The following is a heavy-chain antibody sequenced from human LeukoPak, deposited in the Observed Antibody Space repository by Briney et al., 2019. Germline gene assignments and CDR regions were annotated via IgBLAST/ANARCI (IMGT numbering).Heavy chain of an antibody. V-gene: IGHV4-61*02. CDR2: LYTTEST. Sequence: PSETLSLTCTVSGGSISSGDYYWHWIRQPAGKGLEWVGRLYTTESTDYNPSLKSRVTISVDTSKNQFSLKLSSVTAADTAVYYCASVDGSGSYSWGQGTLVTVSS. D-gene: IGHD3-10*01. CDR1: GGSISSGDYY. J-gene: IGHJ4*02. CDR3: ASVDGSGSYS.